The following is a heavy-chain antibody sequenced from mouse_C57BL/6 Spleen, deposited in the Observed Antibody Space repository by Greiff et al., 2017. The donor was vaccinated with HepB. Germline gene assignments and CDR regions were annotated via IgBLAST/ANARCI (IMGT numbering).Heavy chain of an antibody. CDR1: GFPLTSYG. J-gene: IGHJ4*01. D-gene: IGHD1-1*01. Sequence: QLQQSGPGLVQPSQSLSITCTVSGFPLTSYGVHWVRQSQGKGQEWLGVIWSGGSTDYNAAFISRLSISKDNSKSQVFFKMNSLQADDPAIYYCASIYYYCSSYGRGAMDYWGQGTSVTVSS. CDR3: ASIYYYCSSYGRGAMDY. CDR2: IWSGGST. V-gene: IGHV2-2*01.